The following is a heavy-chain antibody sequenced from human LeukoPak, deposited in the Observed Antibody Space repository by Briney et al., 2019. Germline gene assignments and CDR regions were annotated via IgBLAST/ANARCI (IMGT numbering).Heavy chain of an antibody. CDR1: GFTFSSYA. CDR3: AKATVPAVHYGMDV. J-gene: IGHJ6*02. Sequence: GGSLRLSCAASGFTFSSYAMSWVRQAPGKGLEWVSAISGSGGSTYYADSVKGRFTISRDNSKNTLYLQINSLRAEDTAVYYCAKATVPAVHYGMDVWGQGTTVTVSS. V-gene: IGHV3-23*01. CDR2: ISGSGGST. D-gene: IGHD2-2*01.